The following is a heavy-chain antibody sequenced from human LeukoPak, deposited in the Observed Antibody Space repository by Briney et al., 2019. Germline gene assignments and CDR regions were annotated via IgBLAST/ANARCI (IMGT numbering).Heavy chain of an antibody. CDR2: FDPEDAET. Sequence: GASVQVSCKVSGNTLTELSIHWVRQAPGKGLEWMGGFDPEDAETIYALKFQGRVTMTEDTSTDTAYMELRSLRLEDTAVYYCVIATDYDVVTGYYGPFDYWGQGTLVTVAS. CDR1: GNTLTELS. J-gene: IGHJ4*02. V-gene: IGHV1-24*01. D-gene: IGHD3-9*01. CDR3: VIATDYDVVTGYYGPFDY.